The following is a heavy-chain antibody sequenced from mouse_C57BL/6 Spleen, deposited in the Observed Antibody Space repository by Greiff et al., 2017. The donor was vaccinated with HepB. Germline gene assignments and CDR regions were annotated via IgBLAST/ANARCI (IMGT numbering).Heavy chain of an antibody. CDR1: GFTFSSYG. CDR3: ARADYGYDWFAY. V-gene: IGHV5-6*01. CDR2: ISSGGSYT. J-gene: IGHJ3*01. D-gene: IGHD2-2*01. Sequence: EVMLVESGGDLVKPGGSLKLSCAASGFTFSSYGMSWVRQTPDKRLEWVATISSGGSYTYYPDSVKGRFTISRDNAKNTLYLQMSSLKSEDTAMYYCARADYGYDWFAYWGQGTLVTVSA.